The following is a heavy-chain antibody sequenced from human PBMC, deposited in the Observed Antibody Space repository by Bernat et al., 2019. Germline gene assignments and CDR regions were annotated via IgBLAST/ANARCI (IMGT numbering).Heavy chain of an antibody. J-gene: IGHJ5*02. CDR1: GFTFSSYW. CDR3: ARDKQVVANSWFDP. V-gene: IGHV3-74*03. D-gene: IGHD2-15*01. Sequence: EEQLVESGGGLVQPGGSLRLSCSASGFTFSSYWMHWVRQAPGKGLAWVSRISSDGGTTTYADSVKGRFTISRDNAKNTLYLQMNSLRAEDTAVYYCARDKQVVANSWFDPWGQGTLVTVSS. CDR2: ISSDGGTT.